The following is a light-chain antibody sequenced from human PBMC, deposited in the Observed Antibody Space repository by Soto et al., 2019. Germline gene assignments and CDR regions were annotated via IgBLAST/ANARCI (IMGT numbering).Light chain of an antibody. V-gene: IGKV1-12*01. CDR3: QQDNSFPFT. Sequence: DIQMTQSPSSVSASVGDRVTITCRASQGISGWLAWYQQKPGTAPKLLIYAASSLQSGVPSRFSGSGSGTDFTLTISSLQPEDFATYYCQQDNSFPFTFGQGTRLEIK. CDR1: QGISGW. J-gene: IGKJ5*01. CDR2: AAS.